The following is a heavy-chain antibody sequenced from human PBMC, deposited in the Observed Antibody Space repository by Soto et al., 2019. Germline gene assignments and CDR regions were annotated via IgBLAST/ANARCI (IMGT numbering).Heavy chain of an antibody. CDR3: ANRSPAFDY. V-gene: IGHV1-18*01. CDR1: GYTFTSYG. J-gene: IGHJ4*02. CDR2: ISTSKGNT. Sequence: QVQLVQSGPEVKKPGASVKVSCKTSGYTFTSYGISWVRQAPGQGLEWMGWISTSKGNTNYAQKFQGRVTMTTDTSTSTGYMELRSLRSDDTAVYYCANRSPAFDYWGQGNLVTVSS.